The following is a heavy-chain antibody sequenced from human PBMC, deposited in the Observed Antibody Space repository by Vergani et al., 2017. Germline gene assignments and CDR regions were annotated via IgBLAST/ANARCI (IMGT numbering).Heavy chain of an antibody. CDR3: TRQPEERAGGPRSVPT. CDR1: GYSIRNGYY. Sequence: QVQLQESGPGLVEPSETLSLTCAVSGYSIRNGYYWGWFRQPPGKGRGWSGSIYHSGSSNYYPSLYSRVTITVDTSKKDFSLKVTSETPADRAVYYCTRQPEERAGGPRSVPTWGQGISVIVSS. V-gene: IGHV4-38-2*01. D-gene: IGHD2-8*02. J-gene: IGHJ4*02. CDR2: IYHSGSS.